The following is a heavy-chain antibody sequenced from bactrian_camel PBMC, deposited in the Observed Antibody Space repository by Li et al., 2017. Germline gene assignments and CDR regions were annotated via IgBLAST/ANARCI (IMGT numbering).Heavy chain of an antibody. CDR1: GVDIRSTC. D-gene: IGHD2*01. J-gene: IGHJ4*01. V-gene: IGHV3S40*01. CDR2: IYVGDGST. Sequence: VQLVESGGGSVQPGGSVKLACEVTGVDIRSTCMSWFRQVPGKEREGVAHIYVGDGSTYYPDSVKGRFTISQDNAKTTVYLQMNSLKPEDTAMYYCATGWGPNTNCSGGYRPKFWGQGTQVTVS. CDR3: ATGWGPNTNCSGGYRPKF.